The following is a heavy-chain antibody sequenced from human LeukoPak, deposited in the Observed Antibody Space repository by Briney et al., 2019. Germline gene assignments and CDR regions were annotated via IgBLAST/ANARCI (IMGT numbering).Heavy chain of an antibody. CDR3: ARVLRGNGRCDY. CDR2: INPNRGGT. CDR1: GYTFTGYY. V-gene: IGHV1-2*02. J-gene: IGHJ4*02. D-gene: IGHD3-16*01. Sequence: ASVKVSCKASGYTFTGYYMHWVRQAPGQGLEWMGWINPNRGGTNYAQKLQGRVTMTRDTSISTAYMEPSRLRSHDTAVYYCARVLRGNGRCDYWGQGTLVTVSS.